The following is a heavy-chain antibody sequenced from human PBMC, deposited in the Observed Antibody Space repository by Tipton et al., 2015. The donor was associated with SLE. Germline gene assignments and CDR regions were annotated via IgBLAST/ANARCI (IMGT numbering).Heavy chain of an antibody. D-gene: IGHD5-12*01. CDR2: IYSSGNP. CDR1: GDSISNGDYC. J-gene: IGHJ5*02. V-gene: IGHV4-30-4*08. CDR3: ARDRYAGYDPLYNWFDP. Sequence: TLSLTCTVSGDSISNGDYCWNWIRQYPGKGLEWIGYIYSSGNPYYNPSLKSRVTISIDTSKNQFSLKLNSVTAADTAVYYCARDRYAGYDPLYNWFDPWGQGTLVTVSS.